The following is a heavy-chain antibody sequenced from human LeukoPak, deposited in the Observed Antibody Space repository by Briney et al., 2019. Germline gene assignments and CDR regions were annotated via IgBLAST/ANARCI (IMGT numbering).Heavy chain of an antibody. V-gene: IGHV3-7*01. CDR1: GFTFSSYW. J-gene: IGHJ4*02. D-gene: IGHD3-22*01. CDR2: MNPDGSEK. CDR3: ARDRALYDSRRGYYYTEDDY. Sequence: GGSLRLSCAASGFTFSSYWMSWVRQAPGKGLEWVANMNPDGSEKYFLDSVKGRFTISRDNAKSSLYLQMNSLRGDDTAVYYCARDRALYDSRRGYYYTEDDYWGQGTLVTVSS.